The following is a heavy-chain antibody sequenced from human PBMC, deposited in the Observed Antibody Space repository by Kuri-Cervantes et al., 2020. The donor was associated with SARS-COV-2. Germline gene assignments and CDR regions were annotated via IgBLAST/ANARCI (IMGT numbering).Heavy chain of an antibody. Sequence: GGSLRLSCAASGFTDSSKCMNWVRQAPGKGLEWISSISDWSLNIYYADSVKGRFNISRDNAKNSLFLQMNSLRVEDTAVYYCTRDRRRYSGDTSHFYMDVWGTGTTVTVSS. CDR1: GFTDSSKC. J-gene: IGHJ6*03. V-gene: IGHV3-48*01. CDR3: TRDRRRYSGDTSHFYMDV. D-gene: IGHD5-12*01. CDR2: ISDWSLNI.